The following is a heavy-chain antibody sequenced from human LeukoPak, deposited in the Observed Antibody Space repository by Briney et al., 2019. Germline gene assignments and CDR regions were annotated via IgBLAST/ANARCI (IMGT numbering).Heavy chain of an antibody. D-gene: IGHD2-2*01. CDR2: ISAYNGNT. V-gene: IGHV1-18*04. CDR1: GYTFTSYG. J-gene: IGHJ4*02. CDR3: AKGFSPSQLLWALDY. Sequence: GASVKVSCKASGYTFTSYGISWVRQAPGQGLEWMGWISAYNGNTNYAQKLQGRVTMTTDTSTSTAYMELRSLRSDDTAVYYCAKGFSPSQLLWALDYWGQGTLVTVSS.